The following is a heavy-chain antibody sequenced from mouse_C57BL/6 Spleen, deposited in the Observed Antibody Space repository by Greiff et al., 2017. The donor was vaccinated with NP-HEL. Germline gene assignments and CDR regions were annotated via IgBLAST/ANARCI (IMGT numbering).Heavy chain of an antibody. CDR1: GYTFTSYW. Sequence: QVQLQQPGAELVKPGASVKLSCKASGYTFTSYWMQWVKQRPGQGLEWIGEIDPSDSYTNYNQKFKGKATLTVDTSSSTAYMQLSSLTSEDSAVYYCARGGSSFFDVWGTGTTVTVSS. J-gene: IGHJ1*03. CDR3: ARGGSSFFDV. CDR2: IDPSDSYT. V-gene: IGHV1-50*01. D-gene: IGHD1-1*01.